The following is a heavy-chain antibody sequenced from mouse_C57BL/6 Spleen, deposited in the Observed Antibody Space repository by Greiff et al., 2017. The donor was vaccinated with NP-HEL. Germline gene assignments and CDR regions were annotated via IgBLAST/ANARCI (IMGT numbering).Heavy chain of an antibody. CDR2: INPNNGGT. CDR1: GYTFTDYY. J-gene: IGHJ3*01. D-gene: IGHD3-3*01. CDR3: AREGPFAY. V-gene: IGHV1-26*01. Sequence: EVQLQQSGPELVKPGASVKISCKASGYTFTDYYVNWVKQSHGKSLEWIGDINPNNGGTSYNQKFKGKATLTVDKSSSTAYMELRSLTSEDSAVYDCAREGPFAYWGQGTLVTVSA.